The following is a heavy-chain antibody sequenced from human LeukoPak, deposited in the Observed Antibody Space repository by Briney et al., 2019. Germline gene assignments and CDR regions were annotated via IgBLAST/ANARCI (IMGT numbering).Heavy chain of an antibody. Sequence: GGSLRLSCAASGFTFSSYWMSWVRQAPGKGLEWVANIKQDGSEKEYVDSVKGRLKISRENEKNSIYRRMNRLRDEDTAVYYSARLMVTNYYYYYMDVWGKGTTVTISS. CDR1: GFTFSSYW. J-gene: IGHJ6*03. D-gene: IGHD2-21*02. CDR3: ARLMVTNYYYYYMDV. V-gene: IGHV3-7*01. CDR2: IKQDGSEK.